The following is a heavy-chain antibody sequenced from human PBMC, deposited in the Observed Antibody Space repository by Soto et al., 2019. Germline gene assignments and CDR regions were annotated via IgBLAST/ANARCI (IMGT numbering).Heavy chain of an antibody. J-gene: IGHJ6*03. Sequence: SQTLSLTCVISGDSVPSNSAAWNWIRQSPSRGLEWLGRTYYRTRWYYDYAVSLRSRITVNPDTSNNQFSLQLTSVTPEDTAVYYCAGTTSNYWYYMDVWGKGTTLTVSS. D-gene: IGHD1-7*01. CDR2: TYYRTRWYY. V-gene: IGHV6-1*01. CDR1: GDSVPSNSAA. CDR3: AGTTSNYWYYMDV.